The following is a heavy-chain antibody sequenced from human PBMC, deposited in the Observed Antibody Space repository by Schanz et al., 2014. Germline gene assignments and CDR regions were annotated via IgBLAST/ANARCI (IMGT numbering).Heavy chain of an antibody. CDR3: VRVSFADPRLYRGMDRDIDY. CDR1: GFAFSSFA. Sequence: DVQLLESGGGLVQPGGSLRLSCVASGFAFSSFAMTWVRQAPGRGLEWVSSISTSGTYMYIADSLKGRLTISRDDAKKSMYLQMNNLRAEDTAVYYCVRVSFADPRLYRGMDRDIDYWGQGTLVTVSS. V-gene: IGHV3-21*01. CDR2: ISTSGTYM. J-gene: IGHJ4*02. D-gene: IGHD5-18*01.